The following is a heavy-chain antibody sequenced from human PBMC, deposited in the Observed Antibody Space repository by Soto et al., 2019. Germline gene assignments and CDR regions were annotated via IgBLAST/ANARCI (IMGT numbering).Heavy chain of an antibody. V-gene: IGHV3-74*01. J-gene: IGHJ4*02. CDR1: GFTFSTSW. D-gene: IGHD2-15*01. CDR2: ISDDGTTT. Sequence: EVQLVESGGGLVQPGGSLRLSCAASGFTFSTSWMHWVRQAPGKGLVWVSRISDDGTTTNYADSVRGRFTISRDNANNTMYLQMDSLRAEDTAVYYCARSGGATPAYWGQGTLVTVSS. CDR3: ARSGGATPAY.